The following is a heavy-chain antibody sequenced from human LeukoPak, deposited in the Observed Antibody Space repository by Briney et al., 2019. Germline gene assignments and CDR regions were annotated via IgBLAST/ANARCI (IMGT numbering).Heavy chain of an antibody. V-gene: IGHV4-30-4*08. J-gene: IGHJ3*02. CDR1: GGSISSGDYY. Sequence: SETLSLTCTVSGGSISSGDYYWSWIRQPPGKGLEWIGYIYYSGSTYYNPSLKSRVTISVDTSKNQFSLRLSSVTAADTAVYYCASYFDYASAFDIWGQGTMVTVSS. D-gene: IGHD3-9*01. CDR2: IYYSGST. CDR3: ASYFDYASAFDI.